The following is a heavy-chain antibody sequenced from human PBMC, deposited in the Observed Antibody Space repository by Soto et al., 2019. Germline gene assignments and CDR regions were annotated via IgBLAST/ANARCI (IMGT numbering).Heavy chain of an antibody. CDR2: ISAYNGNT. J-gene: IGHJ4*02. CDR1: GYTFTSYG. Sequence: AASVKVACKASGYTFTSYGISWVRQAPGQGLEWVGWISAYNGNTNYAQKLQGRVTMTTDTSTSTAYMELRSLRSDDTAVYYCARQREGRVATIYGYWGQGTLVTVSS. V-gene: IGHV1-18*01. CDR3: ARQREGRVATIYGY. D-gene: IGHD5-12*01.